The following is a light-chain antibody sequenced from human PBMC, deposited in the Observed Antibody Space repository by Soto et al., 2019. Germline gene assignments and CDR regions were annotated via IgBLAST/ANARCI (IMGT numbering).Light chain of an antibody. CDR3: QQYKNWPPYT. Sequence: EIVMTQSPATLSVSPGERVTLSCRASQSVNSNLAWFQQRPGQAPRLLIYGASTRATGVPARFSGSGSGTGFTLTIISLQSEDFAVYYCQQYKNWPPYTFGQGTKLEIK. V-gene: IGKV3-15*01. CDR1: QSVNSN. CDR2: GAS. J-gene: IGKJ2*01.